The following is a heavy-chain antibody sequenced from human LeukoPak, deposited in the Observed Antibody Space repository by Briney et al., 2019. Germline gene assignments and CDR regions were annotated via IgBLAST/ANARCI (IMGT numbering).Heavy chain of an antibody. Sequence: SETLSLTCTVSGGSISSYYWSWIRQPAGKGLEWIGRIYASGSTNYNPSLKSRVTMSVDTSKNQISLKLSSVTAADTAVYYCAREVVSAALSRYYFDYWGQGTLVTVSS. CDR2: IYASGST. V-gene: IGHV4-4*07. J-gene: IGHJ4*02. D-gene: IGHD2-15*01. CDR1: GGSISSYY. CDR3: AREVVSAALSRYYFDY.